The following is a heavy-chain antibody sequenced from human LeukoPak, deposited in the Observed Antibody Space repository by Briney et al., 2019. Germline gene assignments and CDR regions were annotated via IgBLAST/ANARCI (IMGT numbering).Heavy chain of an antibody. D-gene: IGHD6-13*01. CDR2: ISSSSSYI. Sequence: GGSLRLSCAASGFTFSGHSMSWVRQAPGKGLEWVSSISSSSSYIYYADSVKGRFTISRDNAKNSLYLQMNSLRAEDTAVYYCARDEQQLVPDDYWGQGTLVTVSS. CDR1: GFTFSGHS. CDR3: ARDEQQLVPDDY. V-gene: IGHV3-21*01. J-gene: IGHJ4*02.